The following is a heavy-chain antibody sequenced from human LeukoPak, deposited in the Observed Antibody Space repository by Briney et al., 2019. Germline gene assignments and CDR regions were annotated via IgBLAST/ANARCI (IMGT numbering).Heavy chain of an antibody. CDR2: IYYGGST. CDR1: GGSISSSSYY. D-gene: IGHD2-8*01. CDR3: ARRGIYFTNGICHFDY. V-gene: IGHV4-39*01. J-gene: IGHJ4*02. Sequence: SETLSLTCTVSGGSISSSSYYWGWIRQPPGKGLEWLGSIYYGGSTSYYPSLKSRVTISVDTSKNQFSLMLSSVTAADTAVYYCARRGIYFTNGICHFDYWGQGTLVTVSS.